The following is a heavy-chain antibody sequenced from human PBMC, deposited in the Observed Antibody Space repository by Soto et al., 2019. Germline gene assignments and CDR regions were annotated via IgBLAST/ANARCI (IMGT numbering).Heavy chain of an antibody. D-gene: IGHD3-3*01. CDR1: GFTFSDYY. V-gene: IGHV3-11*01. CDR3: AREIGITIFGVVINNYFDY. Sequence: GGSLRLSCAASGFTFSDYYMSWIRQAPGKGLEWVSYISSSGSTIYYADSVKGRFTISRDNAKNSLYLQMNSLRAEDTAVYYCAREIGITIFGVVINNYFDYWGQGTLVTVSS. CDR2: ISSSGSTI. J-gene: IGHJ4*02.